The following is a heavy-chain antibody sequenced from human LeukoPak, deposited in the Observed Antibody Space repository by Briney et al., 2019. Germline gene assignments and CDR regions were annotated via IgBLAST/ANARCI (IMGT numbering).Heavy chain of an antibody. CDR2: INHSGGT. CDR3: ARLRATSSGYYQGAFDI. V-gene: IGHV4-34*01. J-gene: IGHJ3*02. Sequence: SETLSLTCAVYGGSFSGYYWSWIRQPPGKGLEWIGEINHSGGTNYNPSLKSRVTISVDTSKNQFSLKLSSVTAADTAVYYCARLRATSSGYYQGAFDIWGQGTMFTVSS. CDR1: GGSFSGYY. D-gene: IGHD3-22*01.